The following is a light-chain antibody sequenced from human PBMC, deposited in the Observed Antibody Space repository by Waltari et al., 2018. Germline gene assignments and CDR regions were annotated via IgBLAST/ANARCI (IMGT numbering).Light chain of an antibody. CDR1: GSGGP. V-gene: IGLV2-8*01. CDR2: EVN. J-gene: IGLJ1*01. CDR3: SSDAVSNNFYD. Sequence: QSALTQPPSASGSPGQSVTIPCTGTGSGGPVPWYQQHPGKAPKLLIYEVNKRPSGVPERFSGSKSGNTASLTVSGLQAEDEGDYYCSSDAVSNNFYDFGTGTKVTVL.